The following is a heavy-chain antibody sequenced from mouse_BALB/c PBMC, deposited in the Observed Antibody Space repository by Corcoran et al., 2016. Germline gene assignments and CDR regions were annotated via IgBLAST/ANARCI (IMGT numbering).Heavy chain of an antibody. CDR3: TTGTAY. CDR1: GYTFTDYE. V-gene: IGHV1-15*01. Sequence: QVQLQQSGAELVRPGASVTLSCKASGYTFTDYEMHWVKQTPVHGLEWIGAIDPETGGTAYNQKFKGKATLTADKSSSTAYMELRSLTSEDSAVYYCTTGTAYWGQGTLVTVSA. D-gene: IGHD4-1*01. J-gene: IGHJ3*01. CDR2: IDPETGGT.